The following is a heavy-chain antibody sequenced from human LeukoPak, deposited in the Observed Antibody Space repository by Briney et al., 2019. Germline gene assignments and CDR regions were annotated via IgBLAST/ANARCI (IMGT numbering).Heavy chain of an antibody. Sequence: GGSLRLSCAASGFTFRNFGMHWVRQAPGKGLEWVAMISYHGSNEYYADSVKGRFTISRDNSKNTLYLQMNNPRVEDTAICYCARVHDTTGYYHYFDSWGQGTLVTVSS. V-gene: IGHV3-30*03. CDR2: ISYHGSNE. D-gene: IGHD3-9*01. CDR1: GFTFRNFG. J-gene: IGHJ4*02. CDR3: ARVHDTTGYYHYFDS.